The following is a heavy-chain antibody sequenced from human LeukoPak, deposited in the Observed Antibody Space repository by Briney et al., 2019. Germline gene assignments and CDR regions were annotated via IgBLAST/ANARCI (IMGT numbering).Heavy chain of an antibody. V-gene: IGHV3-23*01. D-gene: IGHD4-17*01. CDR1: GLTFSSNA. J-gene: IGHJ6*03. CDR3: AKGDYGYYYYMDA. Sequence: PGGSLRLSCVASGLTFSSNAMKWVRQAPGKGLEGVSTISGPGGSTYYGDSVKGRFTISRDNSKNTVYLQMNSLRADDTAIYYCAKGDYGYYYYMDAWGKGTTVTVSS. CDR2: ISGPGGST.